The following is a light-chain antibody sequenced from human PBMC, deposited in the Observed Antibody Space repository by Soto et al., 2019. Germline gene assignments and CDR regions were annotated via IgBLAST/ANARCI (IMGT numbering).Light chain of an antibody. Sequence: DIQMTQSPSTLSGSVGDRVTITCRASQTISSWLAWFQQKPGKVPKRLIYGVSSLQSGVPSRFSGSGSGTDFTLTISSLQPEDFATYYCQQSYSTPRTFGQGTKVDIK. CDR3: QQSYSTPRT. V-gene: IGKV1-39*01. J-gene: IGKJ1*01. CDR2: GVS. CDR1: QTISSW.